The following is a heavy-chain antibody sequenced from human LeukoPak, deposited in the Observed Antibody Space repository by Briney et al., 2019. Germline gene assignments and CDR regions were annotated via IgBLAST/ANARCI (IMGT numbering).Heavy chain of an antibody. V-gene: IGHV4-30-2*01. D-gene: IGHD6-19*01. J-gene: IGHJ4*02. CDR1: GGSISSGGYY. CDR3: ARVSIVAGPIFDY. Sequence: KPSQTLSLTCTVSGGSISSGGYYWSWIRQPPGKGLEWIGYIYHNGSTYYNPSLKSRVTISVDRSKNQFSLKLSSVTAADTAVYYCARVSIVAGPIFDYWGQGTLVTVSS. CDR2: IYHNGST.